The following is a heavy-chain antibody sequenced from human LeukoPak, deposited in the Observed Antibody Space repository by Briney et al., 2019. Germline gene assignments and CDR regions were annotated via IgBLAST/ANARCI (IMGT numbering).Heavy chain of an antibody. CDR3: ARQPYCGGDCYFYDY. D-gene: IGHD2-21*02. CDR1: GYSFINYW. J-gene: IGHJ4*02. V-gene: IGHV5-51*01. CDR2: IYPRDSDI. Sequence: GESLKISCKGSGYSFINYWIGWVRQMPGKGLEWMGLIYPRDSDIKYSPSCQGQVTISADKSSSTAYLHWSSLKASDTAMYYCARQPYCGGDCYFYDYWGQGTLVTVSS.